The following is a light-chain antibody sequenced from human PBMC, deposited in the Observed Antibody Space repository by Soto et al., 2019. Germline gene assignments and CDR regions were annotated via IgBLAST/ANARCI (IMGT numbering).Light chain of an antibody. CDR1: SSDIGGYDY. CDR2: DVR. Sequence: QSVLTQPRSVSGSPGQSVTISCTGTSSDIGGYDYVSWYQQHPGKAPKLLIYDVRKRPSGVPDRFSGSKSGNTASLTISGLQAEDEADYYCCSYAGTYIFGVFGGGTKVTVL. V-gene: IGLV2-11*01. CDR3: CSYAGTYIFGV. J-gene: IGLJ3*02.